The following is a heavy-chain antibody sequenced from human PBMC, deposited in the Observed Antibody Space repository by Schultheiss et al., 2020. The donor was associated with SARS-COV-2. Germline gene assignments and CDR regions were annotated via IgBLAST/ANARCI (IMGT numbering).Heavy chain of an antibody. Sequence: SQTLSLTCAVYGGSFSGYYWSWIRQPPGKGLEWIGEINHSGSTNYNPSLKSRVTISVDTSKNQFSLKLSSVTAADTAVYYCAGGIGPIGDYSARWFDPWGQGTLVTGSS. CDR1: GGSFSGYY. CDR2: INHSGST. V-gene: IGHV4-34*01. J-gene: IGHJ5*02. D-gene: IGHD4-11*01. CDR3: AGGIGPIGDYSARWFDP.